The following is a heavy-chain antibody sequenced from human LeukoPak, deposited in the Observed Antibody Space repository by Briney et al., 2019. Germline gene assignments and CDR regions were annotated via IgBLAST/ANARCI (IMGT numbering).Heavy chain of an antibody. J-gene: IGHJ6*03. CDR2: IYYSGST. Sequence: SETLSLTCTASGGSISSGDYYWSWIRQPPGKGLEWIGYIYYSGSTYYNPSLKSRVTISVDTSKNQFSLKLSSVTAADTAVYYCARVMTYYDFWSGYYVDYYYYYMDVWGKGTTVTVSS. CDR3: ARVMTYYDFWSGYYVDYYYYYMDV. CDR1: GGSISSGDYY. D-gene: IGHD3-3*01. V-gene: IGHV4-30-4*08.